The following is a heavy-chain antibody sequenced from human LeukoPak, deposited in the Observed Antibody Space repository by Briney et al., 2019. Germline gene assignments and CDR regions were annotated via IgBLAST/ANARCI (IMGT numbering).Heavy chain of an antibody. V-gene: IGHV3-30*18. Sequence: GRSLRLSCAASGFTFSSYGVHWVRQAPGKGLEWVSAILYDGSYKYYADSVKGRFTISRDNSKNTLYLQMNSLRAEDTAVYYCAKRLASWEFDYWGQGTLVTVSS. CDR3: AKRLASWEFDY. J-gene: IGHJ4*02. D-gene: IGHD1-26*01. CDR2: ILYDGSYK. CDR1: GFTFSSYG.